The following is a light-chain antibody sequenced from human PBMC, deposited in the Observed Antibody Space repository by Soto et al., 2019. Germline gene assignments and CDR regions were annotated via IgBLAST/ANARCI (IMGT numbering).Light chain of an antibody. CDR1: SSNVGSNF. V-gene: IGLV1-47*01. J-gene: IGLJ3*02. Sequence: QSVLTQPPSVSGTPGQRVTISCSGSSSNVGSNFVYWYQQFPGTAPKLLIYRTDQRPSGVPDRFSASKPGTSASLAISGLRSDGEADYYCAAWDNSLRWVFGGGTKVTVL. CDR2: RTD. CDR3: AAWDNSLRWV.